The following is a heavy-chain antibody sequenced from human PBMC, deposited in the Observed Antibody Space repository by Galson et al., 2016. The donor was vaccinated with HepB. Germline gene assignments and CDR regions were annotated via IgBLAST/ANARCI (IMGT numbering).Heavy chain of an antibody. V-gene: IGHV3-11*06. CDR2: IGSSSRYT. CDR1: GFIFNDYY. CDR3: ARDQAIWNVGSTYYFDY. Sequence: SLRLSCAASGFIFNDYYMSWIRQAPGKGLEWISYIGSSSRYTNYADSVKGRFTISRDNAKNSLYLQMNSLRAEDTAVYYCARDQAIWNVGSTYYFDYWGQGTLVTVSS. D-gene: IGHD1-1*01. J-gene: IGHJ4*02.